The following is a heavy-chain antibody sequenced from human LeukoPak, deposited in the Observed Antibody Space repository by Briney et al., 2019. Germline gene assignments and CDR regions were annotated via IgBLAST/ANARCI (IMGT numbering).Heavy chain of an antibody. CDR2: IYYSGST. D-gene: IGHD3-22*01. V-gene: IGHV4-59*06. CDR3: ARGPYYYDSSGYYLDY. J-gene: IGHJ4*02. Sequence: SETLSLTCTVSGGSISSYYWSWIRQHPGKGLEWIGYIYYSGSTYYNPSLKSRVTISVDTSKNQFSLKLSSVTAADTAVYYCARGPYYYDSSGYYLDYWGQGTLVTVSS. CDR1: GGSISSYY.